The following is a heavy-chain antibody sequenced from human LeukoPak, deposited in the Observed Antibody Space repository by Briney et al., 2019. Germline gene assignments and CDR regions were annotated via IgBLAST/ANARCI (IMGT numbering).Heavy chain of an antibody. Sequence: SRSLRLSCAASGFTFDDYAMHWVRQAPGKGLEWVSGISWNSGSIGYADSVKGRFTISRDNAKNSLYLQMNSLRAEDMALYYCAKDYYYDSSGPLDYWGQGTLVTVSS. V-gene: IGHV3-9*03. D-gene: IGHD3-22*01. CDR2: ISWNSGSI. J-gene: IGHJ4*02. CDR1: GFTFDDYA. CDR3: AKDYYYDSSGPLDY.